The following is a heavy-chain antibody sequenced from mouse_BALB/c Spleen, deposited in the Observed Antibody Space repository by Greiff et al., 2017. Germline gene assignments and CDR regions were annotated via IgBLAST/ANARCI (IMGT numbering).Heavy chain of an antibody. CDR1: GFTFSSFG. Sequence: DVKLVESGGGLVQPGGSRKLSCAASGFTFSSFGMHWVRQAPEKGLEWVAYISSGSSTIYYADTVKGRFTISRDNPKNTLFLQMTSLRSEDTAMYYCARGYGDFDDWGQGTTLTVSS. D-gene: IGHD2-10*02. CDR2: ISSGSSTI. V-gene: IGHV5-17*02. J-gene: IGHJ2*01. CDR3: ARGYGDFDD.